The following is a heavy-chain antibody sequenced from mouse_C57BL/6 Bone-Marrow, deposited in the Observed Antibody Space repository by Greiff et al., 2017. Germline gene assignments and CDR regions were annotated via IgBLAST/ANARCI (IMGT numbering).Heavy chain of an antibody. V-gene: IGHV5-6*02. CDR1: GFTFSSYG. Sequence: DVMLVESGGDLVKPGGSLKLSCAASGFTFSSYGMSWVRQTPDKRLEWVATISSGGSYTYYPDSVKGRFTISRDNAKNTLYLQMSSLKSEDTAMYYCARRGYYDGSSYLYYFDYGGQGTTLTVAS. D-gene: IGHD1-1*01. J-gene: IGHJ2*01. CDR2: ISSGGSYT. CDR3: ARRGYYDGSSYLYYFDY.